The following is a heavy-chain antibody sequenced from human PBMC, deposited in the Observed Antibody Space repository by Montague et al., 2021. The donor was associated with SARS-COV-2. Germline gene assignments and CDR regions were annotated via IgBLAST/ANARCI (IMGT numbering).Heavy chain of an antibody. CDR3: ARMRIAAAGSPFDI. Sequence: PALVKPTQTLTLTCTFSGFSLNTSGMCVSWIRQPPGKALEWLARIDWDDDKYYSTSLKTRLTISKDTSKNRVVLTMTNMDPVDTATYYCARMRIAAAGSPFDIWGQGTMVTVSS. J-gene: IGHJ3*02. D-gene: IGHD6-13*01. CDR2: IDWDDDK. V-gene: IGHV2-70*11. CDR1: GFSLNTSGMC.